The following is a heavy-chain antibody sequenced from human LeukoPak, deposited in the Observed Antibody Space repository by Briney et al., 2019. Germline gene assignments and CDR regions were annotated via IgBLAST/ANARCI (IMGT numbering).Heavy chain of an antibody. J-gene: IGHJ4*02. Sequence: SQTLSLTCTVSGGSISSGSYYWRWVRQPAGTGLEWIGRIYTSGSTNYNPSLKSRVTISVDTSKNQFSLKLSSVTAADTAVYYCAREGGFGELPTPFDYWGQGTLGTVS. V-gene: IGHV4-61*02. CDR1: GGSISSGSYY. D-gene: IGHD3-10*01. CDR3: AREGGFGELPTPFDY. CDR2: IYTSGST.